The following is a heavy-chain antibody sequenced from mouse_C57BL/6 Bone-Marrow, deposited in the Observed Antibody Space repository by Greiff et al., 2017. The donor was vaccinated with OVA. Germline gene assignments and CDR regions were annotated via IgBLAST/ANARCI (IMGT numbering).Heavy chain of an antibody. CDR2: IHPSDSDT. V-gene: IGHV1-74*01. CDR1: GYTFTSYW. J-gene: IGHJ3*01. CDR3: AIGGSSGYGWFAY. Sequence: QVQLKQPGAELVKPGASVKVSCKASGYTFTSYWMHWVKQRPGQGLEWIGRIHPSDSDTNYNQKFKGKATLTVDKSSSTAYMQLSSLTSEDSAVYYCAIGGSSGYGWFAYWGQGTLVTVSA. D-gene: IGHD3-2*02.